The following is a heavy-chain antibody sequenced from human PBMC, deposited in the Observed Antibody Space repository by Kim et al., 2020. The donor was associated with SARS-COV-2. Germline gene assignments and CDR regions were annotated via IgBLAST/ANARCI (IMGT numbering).Heavy chain of an antibody. V-gene: IGHV3-49*03. J-gene: IGHJ3*02. CDR3: TRGEFRRELSFWSLGAFDI. CDR2: IRSKAYGGTT. Sequence: GGSLRLSCTASGFTFGDYAMSWFRQAPGKGLEWVGFIRSKAYGGTTEYAASVKGRFTISRDDSKSIAYLQMNSLKTEDTAVYYCTRGEFRRELSFWSLGAFDIWGQGTMVTVSS. D-gene: IGHD3-16*02. CDR1: GFTFGDYA.